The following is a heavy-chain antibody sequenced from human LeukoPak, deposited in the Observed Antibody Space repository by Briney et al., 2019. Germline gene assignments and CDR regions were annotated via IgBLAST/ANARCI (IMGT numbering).Heavy chain of an antibody. CDR1: GFTFSDYY. V-gene: IGHV3-11*01. D-gene: IGHD3-22*01. Sequence: PGGSLRLSCAASGFTFSDYYMSWIRQAPGKGLEWVSYISSSGSTIYYADSVKGRFTISRDNAKNSLYLQMNSLRAEDTAVYYCARNYYDSSGYSDYFDYWGQGTLVTVSS. CDR2: ISSSGSTI. CDR3: ARNYYDSSGYSDYFDY. J-gene: IGHJ4*02.